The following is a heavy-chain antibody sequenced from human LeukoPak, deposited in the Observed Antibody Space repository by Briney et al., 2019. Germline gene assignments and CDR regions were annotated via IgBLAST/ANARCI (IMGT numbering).Heavy chain of an antibody. CDR1: GYTFTSYY. V-gene: IGHV1-46*01. J-gene: IGHJ4*02. D-gene: IGHD6-19*01. Sequence: GASVKVSCKASGYTFTSYYMHWVRQAPGQGLEWMGIINPSGVSTSYAQKFQGRVTMTRDTSTSTVYMELSSLRSEEPAVYYCARYFGGGWSYLDYWGQGTLVTVSS. CDR3: ARYFGGGWSYLDY. CDR2: INPSGVST.